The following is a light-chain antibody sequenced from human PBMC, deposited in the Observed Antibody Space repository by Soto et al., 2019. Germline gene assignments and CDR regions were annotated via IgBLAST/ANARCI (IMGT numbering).Light chain of an antibody. J-gene: IGKJ1*01. CDR3: QQYNSYLT. CDR2: DAS. CDR1: QSSSSW. V-gene: IGKV1-5*01. Sequence: IQMTQSPSTLSASVGDRVPITCRASQSSSSWLAWYQQKPGKAPKLLIYDASSLESGVPSRFSGSGSGTEFTLTISSLQPEDFATNYCQQYNSYLTFGQGTKVDI.